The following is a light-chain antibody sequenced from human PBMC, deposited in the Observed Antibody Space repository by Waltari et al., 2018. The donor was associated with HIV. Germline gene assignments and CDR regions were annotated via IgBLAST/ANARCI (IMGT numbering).Light chain of an antibody. V-gene: IGKV1-5*03. CDR1: QIINNW. CDR2: NTS. CDR3: QQYNSHSYA. Sequence: DVQMTQSPSTLSAGVGDKVTITCRASQIINNWLAWYQQKPGKPPKLLIYNTSYLESGVPSRFSGSGSGADFTLIIDGLQPDDFATYYCQQYNSHSYAFGQGTKVDVK. J-gene: IGKJ2*01.